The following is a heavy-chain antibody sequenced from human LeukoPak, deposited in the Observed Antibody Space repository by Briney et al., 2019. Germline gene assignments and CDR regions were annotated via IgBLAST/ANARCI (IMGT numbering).Heavy chain of an antibody. J-gene: IGHJ4*02. CDR1: GYTFTGYY. CDR2: INPNSGGT. D-gene: IGHD3-10*01. Sequence: GASVKVSCKASGYTFTGYYMHWVRQAPGQGLEWMGWINPNSGGTNYAQKFQGRVTMTRDTSISTAYMELSRLRSDDTAVYYCVGVRGVIITFPDYWGQGTLVTVPS. V-gene: IGHV1-2*02. CDR3: VGVRGVIITFPDY.